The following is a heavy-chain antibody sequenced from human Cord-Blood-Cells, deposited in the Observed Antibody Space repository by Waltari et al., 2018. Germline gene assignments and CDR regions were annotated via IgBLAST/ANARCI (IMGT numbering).Heavy chain of an antibody. CDR2: IYHSGST. Sequence: QVQLQESGPGLVKPSETLSLTCTVSGYSISSGYYWGWIRQPPGKGLEWIGSIYHSGSTYYNPSLKSRVIISVDTSKNQFSLKLSSVTAADTAVYYCARDEYCSSTSCYHDAFDIWGQGTMVTVSS. D-gene: IGHD2-2*01. CDR3: ARDEYCSSTSCYHDAFDI. V-gene: IGHV4-38-2*02. CDR1: GYSISSGYY. J-gene: IGHJ3*02.